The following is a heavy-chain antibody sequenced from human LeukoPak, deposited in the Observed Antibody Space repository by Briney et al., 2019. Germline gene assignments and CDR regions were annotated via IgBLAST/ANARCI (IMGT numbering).Heavy chain of an antibody. V-gene: IGHV3-7*03. D-gene: IGHD3-3*01. Sequence: GGSLRLACVAAGFTFGKYWMSWVRQAPGKGLEWVANIKLDGSEKNYVDSVKGRFTISRDNTKNSLYLQMNSLRAEDTAVFYCARDQYDTWSRRGNFDSWGQGTLVIVSS. J-gene: IGHJ4*02. CDR1: GFTFGKYW. CDR2: IKLDGSEK. CDR3: ARDQYDTWSRRGNFDS.